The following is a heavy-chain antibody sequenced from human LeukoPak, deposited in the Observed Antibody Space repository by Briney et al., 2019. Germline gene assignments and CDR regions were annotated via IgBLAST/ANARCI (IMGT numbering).Heavy chain of an antibody. V-gene: IGHV1-2*02. J-gene: IGHJ3*02. CDR2: INPNSGGT. Sequence: ASVKVSCKASGYTFTVYYMHWVRQAPGQGLEWMGWINPNSGGTNYAQKFQGRVTMTRDTSISTAYMELSRLRSDDTAVYYCAEGSGSYYWAFDIWGQGTMVTVSS. CDR3: AEGSGSYYWAFDI. D-gene: IGHD1-26*01. CDR1: GYTFTVYY.